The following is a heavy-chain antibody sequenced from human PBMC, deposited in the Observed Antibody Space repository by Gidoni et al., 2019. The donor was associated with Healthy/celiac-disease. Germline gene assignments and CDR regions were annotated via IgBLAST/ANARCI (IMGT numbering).Heavy chain of an antibody. Sequence: QVQLQESGPGLVKPSQTLSLTCTVSGGSISSGGYYWSWIRQHPGKGLEWIGYIYYSGSTYYTPSLTSRVTLSVATSKNQFSLKLSSVTAADTAVYYCARGQHIVVVIATENAFDIWGQGTMVTVSS. CDR2: IYYSGST. D-gene: IGHD2-21*01. CDR3: ARGQHIVVVIATENAFDI. V-gene: IGHV4-31*03. CDR1: GGSISSGGYY. J-gene: IGHJ3*02.